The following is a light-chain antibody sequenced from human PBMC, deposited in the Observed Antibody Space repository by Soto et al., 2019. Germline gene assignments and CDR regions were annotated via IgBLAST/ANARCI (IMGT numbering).Light chain of an antibody. CDR2: GAS. CDR3: LQDYNYHRT. V-gene: IGKV1-6*01. Sequence: AIQMTQSPSSLSASVGDRVTITCRASQGIRNDLAWYQQKPGKAPKLLIYGASNLQSGVPSRFSGSGSDTDFTLTISSLQPEDCATYYCLQDYNYHRTFGLGTKVEIK. J-gene: IGKJ1*01. CDR1: QGIRND.